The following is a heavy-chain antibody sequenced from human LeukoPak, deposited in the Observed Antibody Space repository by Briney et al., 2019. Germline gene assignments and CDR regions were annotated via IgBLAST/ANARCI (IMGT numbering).Heavy chain of an antibody. CDR1: GYTFTSYW. CDR3: ARRQYSSSWYYFDY. V-gene: IGHV5-51*01. Sequence: GESLKISCKASGYTFTSYWIGWVRQMPGKGLEWMGIIYPGDSDTRYSPSFQGQVTISADKSISTAYLQWSSLKASDTAMYYCARRQYSSSWYYFDYWGQGTLVTVSS. D-gene: IGHD6-13*01. J-gene: IGHJ4*02. CDR2: IYPGDSDT.